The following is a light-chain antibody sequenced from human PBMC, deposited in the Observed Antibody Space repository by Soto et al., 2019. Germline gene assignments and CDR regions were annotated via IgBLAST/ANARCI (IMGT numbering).Light chain of an antibody. CDR2: WAS. V-gene: IGKV4-1*01. CDR3: QQYYSTPWT. CDR1: QFVVSGSNNKSY. Sequence: DIVMTQSPDSLAVSLGERATINCKSSQFVVSGSNNKSYLAWYQQKQRQPPKXXIYWASTRASGVPDRFSGSGSGTDFTLTISRVQAEDVAVYYCQQYYSTPWTFGQGTQVDIK. J-gene: IGKJ1*01.